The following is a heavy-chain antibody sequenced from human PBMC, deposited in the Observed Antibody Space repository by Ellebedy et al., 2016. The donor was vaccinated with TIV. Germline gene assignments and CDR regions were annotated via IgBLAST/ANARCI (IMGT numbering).Heavy chain of an antibody. V-gene: IGHV3-13*05. J-gene: IGHJ6*02. CDR2: IGTAGDP. Sequence: GGSLRLSXAASGFTFSSYDMHWVRQATGKGLEWVSAIGTAGDPYYPGSVKGRFTISRENAKNSLYLQMNSLRAGDTAVYYCARELRIAAVAGTYYYYGMDVWGQGTTVTVSS. D-gene: IGHD6-19*01. CDR1: GFTFSSYD. CDR3: ARELRIAAVAGTYYYYGMDV.